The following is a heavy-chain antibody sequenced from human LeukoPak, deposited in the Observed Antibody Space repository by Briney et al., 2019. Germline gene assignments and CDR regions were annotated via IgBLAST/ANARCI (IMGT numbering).Heavy chain of an antibody. CDR3: ARDQYGDSLFLHYYYNYGMDV. Sequence: PGGSLRLSCAASGFTFSSYWMHWVRQAPGKGLVWVSRINSDGSSTSYADSVKGRFTISRDNAKNTLYLQMNSLRAEDTAVYYCARDQYGDSLFLHYYYNYGMDVWGQGTTVTVSS. V-gene: IGHV3-74*01. CDR1: GFTFSSYW. D-gene: IGHD4-17*01. CDR2: INSDGSST. J-gene: IGHJ6*02.